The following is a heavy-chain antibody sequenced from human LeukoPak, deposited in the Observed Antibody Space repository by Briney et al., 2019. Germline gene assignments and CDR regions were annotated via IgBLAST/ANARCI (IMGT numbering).Heavy chain of an antibody. D-gene: IGHD2-8*02. CDR3: ARAARKTGGYVFDF. J-gene: IGHJ4*02. CDR1: GGSIRSGDFF. CDR2: MSYSGST. Sequence: PSETLSLTCTVSGGSIRSGDFFWSWIRQPPGKGLEWIGYMSYSGSTYINPSLKGRLIISEDTSKNQFSLKLNSVTAADTAVYFCARAARKTGGYVFDFWGQGTLVTVSS. V-gene: IGHV4-30-4*08.